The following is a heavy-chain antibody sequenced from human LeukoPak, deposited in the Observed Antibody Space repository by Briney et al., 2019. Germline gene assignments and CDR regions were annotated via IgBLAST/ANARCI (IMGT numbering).Heavy chain of an antibody. V-gene: IGHV3-7*02. J-gene: IGHJ4*02. CDR1: GFTFRRYW. CDR3: VGLGENY. D-gene: IGHD3-10*01. Sequence: GGSQRLSCAASGFTFRRYWMSWARQASGKGLEWVANIKQDGSEKYYVDSVKGRFTISRDNAKNSLYLQMNSLRAEDTAVYYCVGLGENYWGQGTLVTVSS. CDR2: IKQDGSEK.